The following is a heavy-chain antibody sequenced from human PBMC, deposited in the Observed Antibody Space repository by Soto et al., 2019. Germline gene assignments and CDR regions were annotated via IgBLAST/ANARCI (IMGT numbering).Heavy chain of an antibody. J-gene: IGHJ3*02. CDR3: ARHQSIVVVTAARAFDI. V-gene: IGHV4-59*08. D-gene: IGHD2-15*01. Sequence: SETLSLTCTVSGGSISSYYWSWIRQPPGKGLEWIGYIYYSGSTNYNPSLKSRVTISVDTSKNQFSVKLNSVTAADTAVYYCARHQSIVVVTAARAFDIWGQGTMVTVSS. CDR1: GGSISSYY. CDR2: IYYSGST.